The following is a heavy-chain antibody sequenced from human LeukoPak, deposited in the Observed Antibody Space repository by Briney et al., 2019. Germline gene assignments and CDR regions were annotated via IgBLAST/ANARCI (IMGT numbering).Heavy chain of an antibody. CDR3: AREAVAGTAIDY. D-gene: IGHD6-19*01. Sequence: AGGSLRLSCAASGFTFSSYAMHWVRQAPGKGVEWVAVISYDGSNKYYADSVKGRFTISRDNSKNTLYLQMNSLRAEDTAVYYCAREAVAGTAIDYWGQGTLVTVSS. CDR1: GFTFSSYA. J-gene: IGHJ4*02. V-gene: IGHV3-30*04. CDR2: ISYDGSNK.